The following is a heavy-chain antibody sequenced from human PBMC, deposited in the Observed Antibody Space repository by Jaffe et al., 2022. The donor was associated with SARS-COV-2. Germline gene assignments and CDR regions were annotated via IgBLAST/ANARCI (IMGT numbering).Heavy chain of an antibody. Sequence: EVQLVESGGGLIQPGGSLRLSCAASGFTVNSNYMSWVRQAPGKGLEWVSIIYSGGSTFYAGSVKGRFTISRDNSKNTLYLQMNSLRAEDTAVYYCARTSSTWYEGVDYWGQGTLVTVSS. CDR1: GFTVNSNY. D-gene: IGHD6-13*01. CDR2: IYSGGST. J-gene: IGHJ4*02. V-gene: IGHV3-53*01. CDR3: ARTSSTWYEGVDY.